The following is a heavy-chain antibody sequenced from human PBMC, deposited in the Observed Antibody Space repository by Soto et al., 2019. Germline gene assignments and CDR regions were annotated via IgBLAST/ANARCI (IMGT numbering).Heavy chain of an antibody. Sequence: PGGSLRLSCAASGFTFSSYAMSWVRQAPGKGLEWVSAISGSGGSTYYADSVKGRFTISRDNSKNTLYLQMNSLRAEDTAVYYCAKDELDCSSTSCHYYYYYYGMDVWGQGTTVTVSS. CDR2: ISGSGGST. D-gene: IGHD2-2*01. J-gene: IGHJ6*02. V-gene: IGHV3-23*01. CDR3: AKDELDCSSTSCHYYYYYYGMDV. CDR1: GFTFSSYA.